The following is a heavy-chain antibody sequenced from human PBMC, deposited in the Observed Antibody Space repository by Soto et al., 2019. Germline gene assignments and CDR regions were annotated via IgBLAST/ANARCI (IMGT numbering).Heavy chain of an antibody. J-gene: IGHJ5*02. V-gene: IGHV4-31*03. CDR2: IYYSGRT. D-gene: IGHD6-6*01. CDR3: ARGSFSSSSSWFDP. Sequence: SETLSLTCTVSGGSISSGGYYWSWIRQHPGKGLEWIGYIYYSGRTYYNPSLHSRVPIAVDTTENQFSLKLTSVTAADTSVYYCARGSFSSSSSWFDPWGRGTLVTV. CDR1: GGSISSGGYY.